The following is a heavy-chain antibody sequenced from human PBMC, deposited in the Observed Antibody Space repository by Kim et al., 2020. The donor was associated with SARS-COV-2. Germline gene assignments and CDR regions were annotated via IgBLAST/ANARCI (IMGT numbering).Heavy chain of an antibody. CDR3: AKDLLWFGEPYNWFDP. J-gene: IGHJ5*02. Sequence: SVKGRFIISRDNSKNTLYLQMNSLRAEDTAVYYCAKDLLWFGEPYNWFDPWGQGTLVTVSS. D-gene: IGHD3-10*01. V-gene: IGHV3-30*02.